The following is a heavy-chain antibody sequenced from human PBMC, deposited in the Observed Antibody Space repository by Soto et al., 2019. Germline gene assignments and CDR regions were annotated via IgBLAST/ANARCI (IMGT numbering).Heavy chain of an antibody. D-gene: IGHD6-19*01. Sequence: SETLSLTCTVSGGSINGYYWGWIRQPAGKGLEWIGRIYSSGSTNYNPSLNSRVTMSVDTSKNQFSLKLDSVTAADTAVYYCARDSRDSSGRSFDYWGQGTLVTVSS. CDR3: ARDSRDSSGRSFDY. J-gene: IGHJ4*02. CDR1: GGSINGYY. V-gene: IGHV4-4*07. CDR2: IYSSGST.